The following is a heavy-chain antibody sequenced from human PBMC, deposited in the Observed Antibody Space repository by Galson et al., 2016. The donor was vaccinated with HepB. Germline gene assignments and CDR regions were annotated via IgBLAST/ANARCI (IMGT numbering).Heavy chain of an antibody. CDR1: GFAFSSYS. CDR3: ARDCDYICYTEASGFDF. Sequence: SLRLSCAASGFAFSSYSMNWVRQAPGKGLEWVSYISSRSSTQYYADSVKGRFTISRDNVQNALYLHMNSVRAEDTAVYYCARDCDYICYTEASGFDFWGPGTLVTVSS. D-gene: IGHD2-8*01. V-gene: IGHV3-48*01. J-gene: IGHJ4*02. CDR2: ISSRSSTQ.